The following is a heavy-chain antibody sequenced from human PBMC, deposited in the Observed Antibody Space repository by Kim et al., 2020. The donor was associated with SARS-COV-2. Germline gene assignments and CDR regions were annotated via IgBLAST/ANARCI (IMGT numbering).Heavy chain of an antibody. Sequence: GGSLRLSCAASGFTFSSYAMSWVRQAPGKGLEWVSAISGSGGSTYYADSVKGRFTISRDNSKNTLYLQMNSLRAEDTAVYYCAKLGIVVVTAITPFSVWGQGTTVTVSS. CDR2: ISGSGGST. V-gene: IGHV3-23*01. CDR3: AKLGIVVVTAITPFSV. D-gene: IGHD2-21*02. CDR1: GFTFSSYA. J-gene: IGHJ6*02.